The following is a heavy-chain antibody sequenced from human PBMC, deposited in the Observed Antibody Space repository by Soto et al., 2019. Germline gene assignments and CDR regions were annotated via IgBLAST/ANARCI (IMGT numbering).Heavy chain of an antibody. CDR2: ISYDGSNK. D-gene: IGHD1-26*01. V-gene: IGHV3-30-3*01. Sequence: GGSLRLSCADSGFTFSSYAMHWVRQAPGKGLEWVAVISYDGSNKYYADSVKGRFTISRDNSKNTLYLQMNSLRAEDTAVYYCARDVESGSSQYYYYYYGMDGWGQGTTVTVSS. CDR3: ARDVESGSSQYYYYYYGMDG. J-gene: IGHJ6*02. CDR1: GFTFSSYA.